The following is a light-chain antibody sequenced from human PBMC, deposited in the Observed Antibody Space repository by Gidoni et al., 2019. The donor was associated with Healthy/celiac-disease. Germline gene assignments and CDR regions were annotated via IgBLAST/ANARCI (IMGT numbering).Light chain of an antibody. J-gene: IGLJ2*01. CDR1: SSDVGVYNY. CDR3: SSYTSSSTLV. V-gene: IGLV2-14*01. Sequence: QSALTPPASVSGSPGQSITSSCTGTSSDVGVYNYVSWYQQHPGNAPKLVIYAVSNRPSGVSNRFSGSKSGNTASPTISGLQAEDEADYYCSSYTSSSTLVFGGGTKLTVL. CDR2: AVS.